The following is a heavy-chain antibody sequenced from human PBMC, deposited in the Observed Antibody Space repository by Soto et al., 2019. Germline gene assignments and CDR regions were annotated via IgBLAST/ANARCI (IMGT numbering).Heavy chain of an antibody. CDR2: ISAYNGNT. D-gene: IGHD6-13*01. Sequence: QVQLVQSGAEVKKPGASVKVSCKASGYTFTSYGISWVRQAPGQGLEWMGWISAYNGNTNYAQKLQGRATMTTDTSTSTAYMELRSLRSDDTAVYYCARDLTEWQQHEANWFDPWGQGTLVTVSS. CDR1: GYTFTSYG. CDR3: ARDLTEWQQHEANWFDP. J-gene: IGHJ5*02. V-gene: IGHV1-18*01.